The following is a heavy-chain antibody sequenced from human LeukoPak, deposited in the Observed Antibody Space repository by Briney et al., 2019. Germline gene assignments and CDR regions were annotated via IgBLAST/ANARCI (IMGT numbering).Heavy chain of an antibody. CDR2: IYHSGST. CDR3: ARDYIAVAGTGAFDI. V-gene: IGHV4-34*01. CDR1: GGSFSGYY. D-gene: IGHD6-19*01. Sequence: SETLSLTCAVYGGSFSGYYWSWIRQPPGKGLEWIGEIYHSGSTNYNPSLKSRVTISVDKSKNQFSLKLSSVTAADTAVYYCARDYIAVAGTGAFDIWGQGTMVTVSS. J-gene: IGHJ3*02.